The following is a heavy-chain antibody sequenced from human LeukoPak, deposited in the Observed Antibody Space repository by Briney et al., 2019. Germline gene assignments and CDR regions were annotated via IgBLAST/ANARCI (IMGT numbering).Heavy chain of an antibody. CDR1: GGSISSYY. J-gene: IGHJ6*03. Sequence: SETLSLTCTVSGGSISSYYWSWIRQPAGKGLEWIGRIYTSGSTNYNPSLKSRVTMSVDTSKNQFSLKLSSVTAADTAVYCCARGSLYSNYPKYYYYYYYMDVWGKGTTVTISS. CDR3: ARGSLYSNYPKYYYYYYYMDV. V-gene: IGHV4-4*07. CDR2: IYTSGST. D-gene: IGHD4-11*01.